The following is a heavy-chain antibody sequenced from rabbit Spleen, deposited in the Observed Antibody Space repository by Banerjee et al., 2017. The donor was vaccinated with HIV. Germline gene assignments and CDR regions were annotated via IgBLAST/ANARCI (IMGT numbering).Heavy chain of an antibody. V-gene: IGHV1S40*01. Sequence: QSLEESGGDLVKPGASLTLTCTASGFSFSSSHYMCWVRQAPGKGLEWIACTAAGRSAFTYYASWAKGRFTIYRASWTAVTLQMTSLTVADTATYFCARDLVAVIGWNFNLWGPGTLVTVS. J-gene: IGHJ4*01. CDR2: TAAGRSAFT. CDR3: ARDLVAVIGWNFNL. CDR1: GFSFSSSHY. D-gene: IGHD1-1*01.